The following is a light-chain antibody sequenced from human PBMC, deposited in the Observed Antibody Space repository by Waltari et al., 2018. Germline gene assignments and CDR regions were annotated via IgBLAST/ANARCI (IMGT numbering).Light chain of an antibody. Sequence: EIVLTQSPATLSLSPGERATLSCRASQSVSRYFAWYQQKPGQAPRLLIYDASNRATGIPARFSGSGSGSDFTLTISSLEPEDFAVYYCQQRSNWLTFGPGAKVDIK. CDR2: DAS. CDR3: QQRSNWLT. J-gene: IGKJ3*01. CDR1: QSVSRY. V-gene: IGKV3-11*01.